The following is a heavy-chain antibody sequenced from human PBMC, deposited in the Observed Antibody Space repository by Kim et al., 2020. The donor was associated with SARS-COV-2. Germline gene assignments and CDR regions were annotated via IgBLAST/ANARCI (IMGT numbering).Heavy chain of an antibody. CDR1: GVSISSSSYY. J-gene: IGHJ4*02. D-gene: IGHD6-13*01. V-gene: IGHV4-39*01. CDR2: IYYSGST. CDR3: ARHLGGIAAEVDY. Sequence: SETLSLTCTVSGVSISSSSYYWGWIRQPPGKGLEWIGSIYYSGSTYYNPSLKSRVTISVDTSKNQFSLKLSSVTAADTAVYYCARHLGGIAAEVDYWGQGTLVTVSS.